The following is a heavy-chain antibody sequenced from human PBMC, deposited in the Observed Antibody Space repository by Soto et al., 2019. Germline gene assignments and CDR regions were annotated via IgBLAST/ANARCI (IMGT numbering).Heavy chain of an antibody. V-gene: IGHV4-4*02. Sequence: QVQLQESGPGLVKPSGTLSLTCAVSGDSMNNNNWWSWVRQSPRKGLEWIAEIYHSGATNYNPSLPGRVTISIGKAEKQVSLKLDSWTAAGTGVDYFAEGGLGLAVGSWGQGALVTVSS. J-gene: IGHJ4*02. CDR1: GDSMNNNNW. D-gene: IGHD6-19*01. CDR2: IYHSGAT. CDR3: AEGGLGLAVGS.